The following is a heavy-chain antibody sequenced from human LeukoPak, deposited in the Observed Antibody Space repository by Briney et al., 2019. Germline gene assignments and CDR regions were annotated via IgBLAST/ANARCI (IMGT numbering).Heavy chain of an antibody. D-gene: IGHD3-10*01. V-gene: IGHV1-2*02. Sequence: ASVKVSCKASGYTFTGYYMHWVRQAPGQGPEWMGWINPNSGGTNYAQKFQGRVTMTRDTSLSTVYMELSRLRSDDTAVYYCARDLSVRGAVIYYYYYMDVWGKGTTVTVSS. CDR1: GYTFTGYY. CDR3: ARDLSVRGAVIYYYYYMDV. J-gene: IGHJ6*03. CDR2: INPNSGGT.